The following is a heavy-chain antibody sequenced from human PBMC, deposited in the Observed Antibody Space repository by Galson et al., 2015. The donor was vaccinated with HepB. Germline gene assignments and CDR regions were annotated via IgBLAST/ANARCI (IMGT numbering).Heavy chain of an antibody. CDR3: ARHGHSSNWSHRYYYYYYMDV. J-gene: IGHJ6*03. CDR1: GGSISSSSYY. V-gene: IGHV4-39*01. CDR2: IYYTGST. D-gene: IGHD6-13*01. Sequence: TLSLTCTVSGGSISSSSYYWGWIRQPPGKGLEWIGSIYYTGSTYYNPSLKSRVTISVDTSKNQFSLKLSSVTAADTAVYYCARHGHSSNWSHRYYYYYYMDVWGKGTTVTVSS.